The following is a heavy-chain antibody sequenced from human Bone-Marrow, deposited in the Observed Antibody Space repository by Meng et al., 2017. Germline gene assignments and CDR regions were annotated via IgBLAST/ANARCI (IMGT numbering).Heavy chain of an antibody. V-gene: IGHV3-21*01. CDR3: ARDAILELPDAFDI. CDR1: GFTLSSYG. CDR2: ISSSSSYI. D-gene: IGHD3-9*01. J-gene: IGHJ3*02. Sequence: GESLKISCAASGFTLSSYGMSWVRQAPGKGLEWVSSISSSSSYIYYADSVKGRFTISRDNAKNSLYLQMNSLRAEDTAVYYCARDAILELPDAFDIWGQGTMVTVSS.